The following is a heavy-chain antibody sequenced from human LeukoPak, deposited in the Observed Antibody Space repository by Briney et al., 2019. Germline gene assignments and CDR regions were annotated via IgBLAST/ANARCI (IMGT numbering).Heavy chain of an antibody. CDR3: ARDGRDIVVVPAARYFDL. CDR2: IYTSGST. D-gene: IGHD2-2*01. CDR1: GGSISSYY. J-gene: IGHJ2*01. V-gene: IGHV4-4*07. Sequence: SETLSLTCTVSGGSISSYYWSWIRQPAGKGLEWIGRIYTSGSTNYNPSLKSRVTMSVDTSKNQFSLKLSSVTAADTAVYYCARDGRDIVVVPAARYFDLWGRGTLVTVSS.